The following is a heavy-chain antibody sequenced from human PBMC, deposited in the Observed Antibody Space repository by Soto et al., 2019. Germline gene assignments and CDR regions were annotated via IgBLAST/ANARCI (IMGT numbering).Heavy chain of an antibody. V-gene: IGHV3-11*01. CDR3: TSSSEEPYYFDY. CDR2: ISSSGSTI. J-gene: IGHJ4*02. CDR1: GFTFSDYY. Sequence: GSLRLSCAASGFTFSDYYMSWIRQAPGKGLEWVSYISSSGSTIYYADSVKGRFTISRDNAKNSLYLQMNSLRAEDTAVYYCTSSSEEPYYFDYWGQGTLVTVSS. D-gene: IGHD3-22*01.